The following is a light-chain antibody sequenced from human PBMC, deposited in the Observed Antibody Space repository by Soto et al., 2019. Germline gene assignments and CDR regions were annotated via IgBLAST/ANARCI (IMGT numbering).Light chain of an antibody. CDR2: GNS. J-gene: IGLJ3*02. CDR1: SSNIGAGYD. Sequence: QSVLTQPPSVSGAPGQRVTISCTGSSSNIGAGYDVHWYQQLPGTAPKLHIYGNSNRPSGVPDRFSGSKSGTSASLAITGLQAEDEADYYCQSYDSSLSWVFGGGTKVTVL. CDR3: QSYDSSLSWV. V-gene: IGLV1-40*01.